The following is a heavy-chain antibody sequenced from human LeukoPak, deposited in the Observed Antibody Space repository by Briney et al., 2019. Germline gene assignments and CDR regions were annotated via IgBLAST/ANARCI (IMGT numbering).Heavy chain of an antibody. Sequence: GGSLRLSCAASGFTFSSYSMNWVRQAPGKGLEWVSSISSSSSYIYYADSVKGRFTISRDNAKNSLYLQMNSLRAEDTAVYYCARVSYCYDSSGYYPDYWGQGTLVTVSS. CDR3: ARVSYCYDSSGYYPDY. J-gene: IGHJ4*02. V-gene: IGHV3-21*01. CDR1: GFTFSSYS. D-gene: IGHD3-22*01. CDR2: ISSSSSYI.